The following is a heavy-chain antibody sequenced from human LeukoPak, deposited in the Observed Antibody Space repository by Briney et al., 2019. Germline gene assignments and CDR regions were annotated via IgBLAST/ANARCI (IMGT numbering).Heavy chain of an antibody. CDR3: ARNYDNRAYYDY. Sequence: PSQTLSLTCTVSGSSIRSGGYYWSWIRQHPGKGPEWIGYIYYSGTTYYNPSLKSRVSMSIDTSKNQFSLKLSSVTAADTAVYYCARNYDNRAYYDYWGQGILVTVSS. CDR1: GSSIRSGGYY. V-gene: IGHV4-31*03. J-gene: IGHJ4*02. CDR2: IYYSGTT. D-gene: IGHD3-22*01.